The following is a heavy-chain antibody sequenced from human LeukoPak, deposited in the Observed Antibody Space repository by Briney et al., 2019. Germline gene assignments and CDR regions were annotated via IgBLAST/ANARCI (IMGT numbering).Heavy chain of an antibody. D-gene: IGHD3-10*01. V-gene: IGHV4-38-2*02. J-gene: IGHJ4*02. CDR2: IYHSGST. Sequence: SSETLSLTCTVSGYSISSGYYWGWIRQPPGKGLEWIGSIYHSGSTYYNPSLKSRVTISVDTSKNQFSLKLSSVTAADTAVYYCARRLSGPGNYYMNGYYFDFWGRGILVTVSS. CDR1: GYSISSGYY. CDR3: ARRLSGPGNYYMNGYYFDF.